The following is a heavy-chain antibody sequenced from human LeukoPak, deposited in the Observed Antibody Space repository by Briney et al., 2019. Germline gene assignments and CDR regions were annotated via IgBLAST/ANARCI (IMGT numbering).Heavy chain of an antibody. CDR2: ISSTSNPI. J-gene: IGHJ4*02. D-gene: IGHD1-26*01. CDR1: GFTFSDYN. Sequence: PGGSLRLSCAASGFTFSDYNMNWVRQAPGKGLEWLSYISSTSNPIYYADSVKGRFTISRDNAKNSLCLQMNSLRDEDTAVYYCARAGVGARFEDYWGQGTLVTVSS. CDR3: ARAGVGARFEDY. V-gene: IGHV3-48*02.